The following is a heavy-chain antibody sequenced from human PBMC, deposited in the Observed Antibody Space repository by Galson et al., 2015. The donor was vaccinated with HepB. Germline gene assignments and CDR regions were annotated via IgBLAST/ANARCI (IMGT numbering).Heavy chain of an antibody. Sequence: VKVSCKASGGTFSSYAISWVRQAPGQGLEWMGGIIPIFGTANYAQKFQGRVTITADESTSTAYMELSSLRSEDTAEYYCARAYCSSTSCDRDFDYWGQGTLVTVSS. D-gene: IGHD2-2*02. J-gene: IGHJ4*02. CDR1: GGTFSSYA. CDR2: IIPIFGTA. CDR3: ARAYCSSTSCDRDFDY. V-gene: IGHV1-69*13.